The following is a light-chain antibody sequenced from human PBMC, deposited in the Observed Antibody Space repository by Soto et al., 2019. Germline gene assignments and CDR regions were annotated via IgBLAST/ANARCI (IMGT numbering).Light chain of an antibody. J-gene: IGKJ2*01. Sequence: EIVMTQSPATLSVSPGESATLSCRASQSIGNNLAWYRQTPGQAPRLLIYDASTRATGIPARFTASGSGTDFTLTITGLRSEDFAVYYCQHYYNWPPYSFGQGTKVGIK. CDR2: DAS. CDR3: QHYYNWPPYS. CDR1: QSIGNN. V-gene: IGKV3-15*01.